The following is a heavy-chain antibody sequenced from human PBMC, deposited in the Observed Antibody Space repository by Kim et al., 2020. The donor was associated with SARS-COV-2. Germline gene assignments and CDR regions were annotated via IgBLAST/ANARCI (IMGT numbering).Heavy chain of an antibody. D-gene: IGHD3-10*01. J-gene: IGHJ4*02. Sequence: GGSLRLSCAASGFFVSGNYMSWVRQSARKGLEWVAVIYIGGNTFYADSVKGRFTISRDNSKNTLYLQMSSLRAEVTAVYYCARTGTLGFGAGTYSPPNSWGQGTLVTVSS. V-gene: IGHV3-66*01. CDR2: IYIGGNT. CDR1: GFFVSGNY. CDR3: ARTGTLGFGAGTYSPPNS.